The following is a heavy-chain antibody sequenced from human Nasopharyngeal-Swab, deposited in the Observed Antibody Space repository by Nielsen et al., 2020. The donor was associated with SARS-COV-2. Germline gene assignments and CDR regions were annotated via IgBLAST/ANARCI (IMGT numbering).Heavy chain of an antibody. CDR2: LNGDATTV. CDR1: GFTFSSSW. CDR3: ARAGEYRFDY. J-gene: IGHJ4*02. Sequence: GGSLRLSCAGSGFTFSSSWLHWVRQAPGEGLVWVARLNGDATTVDYADSVKGRFTISRDNAKNTLYLQMNGLRDEDTAIYYCARAGEYRFDYWGQGTLVTVS. D-gene: IGHD7-27*01. V-gene: IGHV3-74*01.